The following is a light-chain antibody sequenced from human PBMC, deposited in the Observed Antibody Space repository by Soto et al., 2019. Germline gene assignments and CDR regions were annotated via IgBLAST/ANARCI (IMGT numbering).Light chain of an antibody. CDR2: EVT. V-gene: IGLV2-14*01. J-gene: IGLJ3*02. CDR1: SNDVGYYNY. Sequence: QSALSQPASVSGSPGKSITISCTGTSNDVGYYNYVSWYQQHTGQAPKLMISEVTTRPSGVSDRFSGSKSGNTASLTISRLQAEDEAHYYCRSYTTAYTQVFGGGTKLTVL. CDR3: RSYTTAYTQV.